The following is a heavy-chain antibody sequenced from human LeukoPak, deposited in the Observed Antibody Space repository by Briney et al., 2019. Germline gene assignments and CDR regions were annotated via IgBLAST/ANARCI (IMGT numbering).Heavy chain of an antibody. Sequence: ASVKLSCKASGNNFTSYGISWVRQAPGQGLEWMGWISAYNGNTNYAQKLQGRVTMTTDTSTRTAYMELRSLRSDDTAVYYCARDQGYYDSSGYELQIDYWGQGTLVTVSS. CDR2: ISAYNGNT. J-gene: IGHJ4*02. CDR3: ARDQGYYDSSGYELQIDY. CDR1: GNNFTSYG. D-gene: IGHD3-22*01. V-gene: IGHV1-18*01.